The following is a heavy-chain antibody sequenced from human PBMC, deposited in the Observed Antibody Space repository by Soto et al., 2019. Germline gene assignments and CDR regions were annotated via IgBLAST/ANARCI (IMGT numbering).Heavy chain of an antibody. CDR1: GGSISGYY. J-gene: IGHJ6*02. D-gene: IGHD2-21*02. V-gene: IGHV4-59*01. CDR2: VYYSGGA. CDR3: TRDGDGRMTTNPYYHYGMDV. Sequence: PSETLSLTCTVSGGSISGYYWSWIQQPPGKGLEWIGNVYYSGGAKYNPSVKRRVSISVDTSKNQFSLNLSSVTAADTAVYYCTRDGDGRMTTNPYYHYGMDVWGPGITVTVSS.